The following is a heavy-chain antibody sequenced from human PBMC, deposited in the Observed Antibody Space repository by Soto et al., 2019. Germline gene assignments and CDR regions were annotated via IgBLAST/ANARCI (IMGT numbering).Heavy chain of an antibody. CDR3: ARDSILWWGDYFDY. J-gene: IGHJ4*02. CDR1: GGSISSGGYY. D-gene: IGHD2-21*01. V-gene: IGHV4-31*03. Sequence: QVQLQESGPGLVKPSQTLSLTCTVSGGSISSGGYYWSWIRQHPGKGLEWIGYIYYSGSTYYNPSLTSRVTTSVDTSKHQFSLKLSSVTAADTAVYYCARDSILWWGDYFDYWGQGTLVTVSS. CDR2: IYYSGST.